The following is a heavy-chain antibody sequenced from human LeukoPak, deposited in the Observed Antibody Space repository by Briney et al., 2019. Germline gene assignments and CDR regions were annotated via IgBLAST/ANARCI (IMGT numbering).Heavy chain of an antibody. D-gene: IGHD1-26*01. Sequence: GASVKVPCKASGCTFSSYAISWVRQAPGQGLEWMGGIIPIFGTANYAQKFQGRVTITTDESTSTAYMELSSLRSEDTAVYYCARPIVGATLDAFDIWGQGTMVTVSS. J-gene: IGHJ3*02. V-gene: IGHV1-69*05. CDR3: ARPIVGATLDAFDI. CDR1: GCTFSSYA. CDR2: IIPIFGTA.